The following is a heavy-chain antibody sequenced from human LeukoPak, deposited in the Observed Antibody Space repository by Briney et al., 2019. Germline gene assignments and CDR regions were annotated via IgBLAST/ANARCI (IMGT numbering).Heavy chain of an antibody. CDR3: AKGYSSSQSFDY. J-gene: IGHJ4*02. CDR1: GFTFTSYE. CDR2: IALSGSTI. Sequence: GGSLRLSCAASGFTFTSYEMNWVRQAPGKGLEWVSYIALSGSTIYYADSVKGRFTIARDNAKDSLYLQMNSLRAEDTAVYYCAKGYSSSQSFDYWGQGTLVTVSS. V-gene: IGHV3-48*03. D-gene: IGHD6-13*01.